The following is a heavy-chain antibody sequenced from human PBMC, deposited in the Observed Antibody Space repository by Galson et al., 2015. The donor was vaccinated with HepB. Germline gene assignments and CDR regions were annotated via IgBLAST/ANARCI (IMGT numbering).Heavy chain of an antibody. CDR3: ARAAYCSGGSCWGFDY. V-gene: IGHV3-72*01. Sequence: SLRLSCAASGFTFSDYYMDWVRQAPGKGLEWVGRTRNKANSYTTECAASVKGRFTISRDESYNSLYLQMNSLQTEDTAVYYCARAAYCSGGSCWGFDYWGQGTLVTVSS. CDR2: TRNKANSYTT. CDR1: GFTFSDYY. D-gene: IGHD2-15*01. J-gene: IGHJ4*02.